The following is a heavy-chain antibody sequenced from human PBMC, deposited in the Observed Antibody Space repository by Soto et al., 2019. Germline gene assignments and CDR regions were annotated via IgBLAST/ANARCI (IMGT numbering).Heavy chain of an antibody. CDR3: ARGAYYYDSSGYCFDY. Sequence: SETLSLTCTVSGGSTSSGDYYWSWIRQPPGKGLEWIGYIYYSGSTYYNPSLKSRVTISVDTSKNQFSLKLSSVTAADTAVYYCARGAYYYDSSGYCFDYWGQGTLVTGSS. V-gene: IGHV4-30-4*01. CDR1: GGSTSSGDYY. CDR2: IYYSGST. D-gene: IGHD3-22*01. J-gene: IGHJ4*02.